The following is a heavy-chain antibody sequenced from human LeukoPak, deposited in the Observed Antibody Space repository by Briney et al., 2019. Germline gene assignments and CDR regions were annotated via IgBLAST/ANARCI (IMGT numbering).Heavy chain of an antibody. CDR1: GYTFTDYY. Sequence: KPGASVTVSCKASGYTFTDYYMHWVRQAPGQGLEWMGWINPNSGGTKYAQKFQGRVTMTRDTSISTTYMELSNLRSDDTAMYYCAREGGYISRYSDSGSPRGFSWFDSWGQGTLVTVSS. D-gene: IGHD3-10*01. V-gene: IGHV1-2*02. J-gene: IGHJ5*01. CDR3: AREGGYISRYSDSGSPRGFSWFDS. CDR2: INPNSGGT.